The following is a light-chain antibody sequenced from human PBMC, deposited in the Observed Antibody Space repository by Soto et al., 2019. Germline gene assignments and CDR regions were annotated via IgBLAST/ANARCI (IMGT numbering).Light chain of an antibody. V-gene: IGKV3-20*01. Sequence: ELVLTQSPGTVSLSPGERATLSCRASQSVSSRNLAWYRQKPGQAPSLLIFGASNRATGIPDRFSGSGSGTDFTLTISRLEPEDFAVYYCLRYGDSPPAYTFGQGTTLEIK. CDR3: LRYGDSPPAYT. J-gene: IGKJ2*01. CDR2: GAS. CDR1: QSVSSRN.